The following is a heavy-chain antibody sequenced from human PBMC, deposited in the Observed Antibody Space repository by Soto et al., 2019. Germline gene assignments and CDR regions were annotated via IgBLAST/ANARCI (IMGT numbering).Heavy chain of an antibody. CDR1: VGTFSSYA. CDR2: IIPIFGRA. Sequence: QLQLVQSGAEVTKPGSSVKVSCKASVGTFSSYAFSWVRQAPGQGLEWMGGIIPIFGRANYAQKFQGRVTITAHESTSTGYMELSSLRPEDTAAYYCARDPTYSENGMVVSAKYGMDVWSQGTTVTVSS. J-gene: IGHJ6*02. D-gene: IGHD2-15*01. CDR3: ARDPTYSENGMVVSAKYGMDV. V-gene: IGHV1-69*12.